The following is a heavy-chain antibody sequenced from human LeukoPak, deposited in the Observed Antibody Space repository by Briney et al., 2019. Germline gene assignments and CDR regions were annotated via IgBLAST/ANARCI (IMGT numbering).Heavy chain of an antibody. Sequence: PSETLSLTCTVSGDSITHNYWSWIRQPPGKGLEWIGYIYNSGSTKYNPSLKSRVTISVDTSKNLFSLKLTSVTAADTAVYYCATCRDEFGDHGFTSWGQGTLVTVSS. J-gene: IGHJ5*02. CDR3: ATCRDEFGDHGFTS. D-gene: IGHD5-24*01. CDR2: IYNSGST. CDR1: GDSITHNY. V-gene: IGHV4-59*01.